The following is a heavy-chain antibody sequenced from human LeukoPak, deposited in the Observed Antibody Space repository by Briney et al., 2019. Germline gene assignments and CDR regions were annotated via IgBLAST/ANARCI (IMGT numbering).Heavy chain of an antibody. J-gene: IGHJ6*02. V-gene: IGHV5-51*01. CDR3: ARLVSSGYYPEYYYYGMDL. D-gene: IGHD3-22*01. CDR2: IYPSDSDT. Sequence: GESLKISCKGSGYSFSNYWIGWVRQMPGTGLEWMGTIYPSDSDTRYSPSFLGQVTISADKSISTAYLQWSSLRASDTAMYYCARLVSSGYYPEYYYYGMDLWGQGTTVTVSS. CDR1: GYSFSNYW.